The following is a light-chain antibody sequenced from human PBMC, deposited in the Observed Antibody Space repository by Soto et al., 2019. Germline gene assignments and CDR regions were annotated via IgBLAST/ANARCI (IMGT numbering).Light chain of an antibody. CDR1: ESIDSN. V-gene: IGKV3-15*01. J-gene: IGKJ4*01. CDR2: AAS. CDR3: QQYNNWPLT. Sequence: EIVLTQSPGTLSMSPGVSAALSCRSTESIDSNFLAWYQQKPGQAPRLLIYAASTRATGIPARFSGSGSGTEFTLTISSLQSEDFAVYYCQQYNNWPLTFGGGTKVDIK.